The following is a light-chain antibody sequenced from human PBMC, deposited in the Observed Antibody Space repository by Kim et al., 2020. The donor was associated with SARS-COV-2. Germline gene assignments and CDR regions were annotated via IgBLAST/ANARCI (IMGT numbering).Light chain of an antibody. CDR1: QSVTTS. Sequence: VFLGERPTPPCWASQSVTTSFAWYQHKPGQAPRLLIYDASTRATGTPGRVSGSGSGTEFTLTISSLQSGDFALYYCQQYYKWPLTFGQGTKVDIK. J-gene: IGKJ1*01. CDR2: DAS. V-gene: IGKV3-15*01. CDR3: QQYYKWPLT.